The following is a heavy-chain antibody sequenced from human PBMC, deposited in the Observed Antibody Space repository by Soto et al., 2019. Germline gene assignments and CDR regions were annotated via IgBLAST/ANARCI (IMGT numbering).Heavy chain of an antibody. CDR3: AREAGSPRHYYY. J-gene: IGHJ4*02. Sequence: SETLSLTCTVSGGSISSGGYYWSWIRQHPGKGMEWIGYIYYSGSTYYNPSLKSRVTISVDTSKNQFSLKLSSVTAADTAVYYWAREAGSPRHYYYWGQGSLVTVSS. CDR1: GGSISSGGYY. CDR2: IYYSGST. V-gene: IGHV4-31*03. D-gene: IGHD2-15*01.